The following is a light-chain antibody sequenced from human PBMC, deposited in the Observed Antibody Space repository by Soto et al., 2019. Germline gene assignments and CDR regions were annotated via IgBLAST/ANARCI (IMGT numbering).Light chain of an antibody. V-gene: IGKV3-20*01. J-gene: IGKJ1*01. Sequence: EIVLTQSPVTLSLSPGESATLSCRASQSVSSSYLAWYQRKPGQAPRLLIYHASSRATGIPDRFSGSGSGTDFTLTISRLEPEDFAVYYCQQYGSSPWTFGQGTKVDIK. CDR1: QSVSSSY. CDR3: QQYGSSPWT. CDR2: HAS.